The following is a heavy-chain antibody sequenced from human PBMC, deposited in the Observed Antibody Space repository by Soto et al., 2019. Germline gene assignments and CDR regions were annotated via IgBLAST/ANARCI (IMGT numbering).Heavy chain of an antibody. J-gene: IGHJ4*02. D-gene: IGHD1-1*01. V-gene: IGHV1-18*01. CDR1: GYTLTDYG. CDR2: INSYNGVT. Sequence: QVQLVQSGAEVKKPGASVKVSCKASGYTLTDYGITWVRQAPGQGLQWMGWINSYNGVTNNAHSFQGRVSMTTDTSTSTAYLELSSLRSDDTAVYSCARDRYNRGAFDYWGQGSLVTVSS. CDR3: ARDRYNRGAFDY.